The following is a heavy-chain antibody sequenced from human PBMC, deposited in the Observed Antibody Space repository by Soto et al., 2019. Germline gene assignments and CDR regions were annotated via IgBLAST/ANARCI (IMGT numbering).Heavy chain of an antibody. CDR3: AKAPLVRDYYMDV. Sequence: AGGSLRLSWAASGFTFSSYAMSWVRQAPGKGLEWVSAISGSGGSTYYTDSVKGRFTISRDNSKNTLYLQMNSLRAEDAAVYYCAKAPLVRDYYMDVWGKGTTVTVSS. CDR2: ISGSGGST. CDR1: GFTFSSYA. V-gene: IGHV3-23*01. D-gene: IGHD3-10*01. J-gene: IGHJ6*03.